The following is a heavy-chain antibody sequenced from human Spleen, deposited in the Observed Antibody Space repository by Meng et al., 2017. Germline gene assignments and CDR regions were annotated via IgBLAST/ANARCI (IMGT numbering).Heavy chain of an antibody. CDR1: GFTFSSYW. D-gene: IGHD6-19*01. V-gene: IGHV3-7*03. J-gene: IGHJ5*01. Sequence: GESLKISCAASGFTFSSYWMSWVRQAPGKGLEWVANIKQDGSEKYYVDSVKGRFTISRDNDKNTVYLQMNSLRAEDTAVYYCAKGGYSSGWYASWGQGTLVTVSS. CDR2: IKQDGSEK. CDR3: AKGGYSSGWYAS.